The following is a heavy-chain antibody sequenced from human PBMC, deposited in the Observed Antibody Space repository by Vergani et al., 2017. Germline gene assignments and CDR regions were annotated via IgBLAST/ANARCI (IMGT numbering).Heavy chain of an antibody. CDR2: TSTDGST. Sequence: QVQLQESGPGLVKPPQTLSLTCSVSGGAVNSGSNFWTWIRQPAGKGLEWIGRTSTDGSTNYNPSLKSRVTVSVDTSKTQISLRLTSVTAEDTAVYYCARETVVTSWDGYRFHYMDVWGKGTTVTVSS. J-gene: IGHJ6*03. CDR3: ARETVVTSWDGYRFHYMDV. D-gene: IGHD3-16*02. V-gene: IGHV4-61*02. CDR1: GGAVNSGSNF.